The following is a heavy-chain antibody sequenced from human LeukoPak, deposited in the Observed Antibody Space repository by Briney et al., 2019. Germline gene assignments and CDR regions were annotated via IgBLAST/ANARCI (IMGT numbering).Heavy chain of an antibody. CDR3: AKAGIGVVGYFDY. CDR1: GFTFSSYA. CDR2: IRGSGGGT. Sequence: VGSLRLSCAPSGFTFSSYAMSWVRHTPGKGLEWVSAIRGSGGGTYYADSAKGRFTISRDNSKNTLYLQMNSLRDEDTALYYCAKAGIGVVGYFDYWGQGTLVTVSS. D-gene: IGHD6-19*01. J-gene: IGHJ4*02. V-gene: IGHV3-23*01.